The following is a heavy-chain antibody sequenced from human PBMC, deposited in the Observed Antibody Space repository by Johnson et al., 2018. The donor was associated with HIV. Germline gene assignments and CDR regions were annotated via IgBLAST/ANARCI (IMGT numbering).Heavy chain of an antibody. CDR1: GFTFSDHY. V-gene: IGHV3-72*01. Sequence: VQLVESGGNLVQIGGSLRLSCAASGFTFSDHYMDWVRQAPGKGLEWVGRIRNKANGYTTEYAASVKGRFTISRDDSKNSLYLQMNNLQTEDTAVYYCTTAVDGAPDAFDIWGQGTMVTVSS. D-gene: IGHD4-17*01. CDR2: IRNKANGYTT. J-gene: IGHJ3*02. CDR3: TTAVDGAPDAFDI.